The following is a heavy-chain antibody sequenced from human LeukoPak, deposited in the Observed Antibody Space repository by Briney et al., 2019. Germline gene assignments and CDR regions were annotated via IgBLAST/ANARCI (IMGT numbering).Heavy chain of an antibody. J-gene: IGHJ4*02. D-gene: IGHD5-12*01. Sequence: ASVKVSCKASGYTFTGYYLHWVRQAPGQGLEWMGWINPNSGDTNYAQKFQGRVAMTRDTSISTAYMELSSLRSDDTAVYYCARGLIATIGIGYFDYWGQGALVTVSS. CDR3: ARGLIATIGIGYFDY. V-gene: IGHV1-2*02. CDR2: INPNSGDT. CDR1: GYTFTGYY.